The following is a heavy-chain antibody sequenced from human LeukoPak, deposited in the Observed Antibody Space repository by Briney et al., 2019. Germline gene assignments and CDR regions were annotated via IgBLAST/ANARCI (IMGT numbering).Heavy chain of an antibody. CDR2: IIPVFGST. V-gene: IGHV1-69*13. Sequence: SVKVSCKASGGTFSSYAFSWVRQAPGQGLEWMGGIIPVFGSTNYAQKFQGRVTMTADESTNTAYMELTSLTSEDTAVYYWARGGGVVVPAAFDFWGQGTLVTVSS. J-gene: IGHJ4*02. D-gene: IGHD2-2*01. CDR3: ARGGGVVVPAAFDF. CDR1: GGTFSSYA.